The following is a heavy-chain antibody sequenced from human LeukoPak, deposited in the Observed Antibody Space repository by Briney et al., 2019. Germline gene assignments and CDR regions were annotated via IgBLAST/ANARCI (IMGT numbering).Heavy chain of an antibody. J-gene: IGHJ4*02. CDR3: ARGPGGYPDY. D-gene: IGHD3-10*01. Sequence: VXCXXXXYTFXXXGISWVRQAPGQGREGMGWISAYNGNTNYAQKLQGRVTMTTDTSTSTAYMEPRSLRSDDTAVYYCARGPGGYPDYWGQGTLVTVSS. CDR1: XYTFXXXG. CDR2: ISAYNGNT. V-gene: IGHV1-18*01.